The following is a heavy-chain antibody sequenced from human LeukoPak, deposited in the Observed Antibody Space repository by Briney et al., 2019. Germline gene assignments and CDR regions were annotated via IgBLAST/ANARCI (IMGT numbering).Heavy chain of an antibody. CDR2: ISDTGRRT. CDR3: ARHDSFIPY. Sequence: GGSLRLSCAASGFTFSEYAMSWVRQAAGKGLEWVSGISDTGRRTYYTDSVQGRFTISRDESKKTVYLLMNTLRAEDTAVYFCARHDSFIPYRGQGTLVTVSS. V-gene: IGHV3-23*01. J-gene: IGHJ4*02. CDR1: GFTFSEYA. D-gene: IGHD3-16*02.